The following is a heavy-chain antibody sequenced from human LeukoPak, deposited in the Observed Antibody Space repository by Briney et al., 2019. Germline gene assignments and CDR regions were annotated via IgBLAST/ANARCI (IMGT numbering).Heavy chain of an antibody. CDR3: ARSTGWYADY. D-gene: IGHD2-15*01. CDR2: ITGSSSTI. V-gene: IGHV3-48*01. CDR1: GFNFNIYS. J-gene: IGHJ4*02. Sequence: GGSLRLSCAASGFNFNIYSMNWVRQAPGKGLEWVSYITGSSSTIYYADSVRGRFTISRDNAKKSVYLQLNNLRADDTAMYYCARSTGWYADYWGQGTLVTVSS.